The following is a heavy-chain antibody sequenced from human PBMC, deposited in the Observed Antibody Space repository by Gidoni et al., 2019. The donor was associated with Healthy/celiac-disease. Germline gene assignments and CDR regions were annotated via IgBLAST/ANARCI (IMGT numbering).Heavy chain of an antibody. J-gene: IGHJ6*03. CDR3: ASIRKLLWFGESSYYMDV. Sequence: GQSGAEVKKPGSSVKVSCKASGGTFSSYAISWVRQAPGQGLEWMGRIIPILGIANYAQKFQGRVTITADKSTSTAYMELSSLRSEDTAVYYCASIRKLLWFGESSYYMDVWGKGTTVTVSS. CDR1: GGTFSSYA. CDR2: IIPILGIA. D-gene: IGHD3-10*01. V-gene: IGHV1-69*04.